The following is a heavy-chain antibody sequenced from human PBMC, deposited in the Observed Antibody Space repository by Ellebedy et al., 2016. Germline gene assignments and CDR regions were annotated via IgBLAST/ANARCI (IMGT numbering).Heavy chain of an antibody. D-gene: IGHD6-6*01. CDR1: GFTFSSYA. CDR2: ISGSGGST. Sequence: GGSLRLSXAASGFTFSSYAMSWVRQAPGKGLEWVSAISGSGGSTYYADSVKGRFTISRDNSKNTLYLQMNSLRAEDTAVYYCAKARYSSSPAFYFDYWGQGTLVTVSS. CDR3: AKARYSSSPAFYFDY. J-gene: IGHJ4*02. V-gene: IGHV3-23*01.